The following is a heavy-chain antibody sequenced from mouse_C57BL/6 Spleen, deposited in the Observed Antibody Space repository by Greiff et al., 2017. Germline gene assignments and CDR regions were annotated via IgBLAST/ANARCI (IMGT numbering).Heavy chain of an antibody. CDR3: ARELR. CDR2: ISYDGSN. J-gene: IGHJ3*02. CDR1: GYSITSGYY. V-gene: IGHV3-6*01. Sequence: EVQLVESGPGLVKPSQSLSLTCSVTGYSITSGYYWNWIRQFPGNKLEWMGYISYDGSNNYNPSLKNRISITRDTSKNQFFLKLNSVTTEDTATYYCARELRWGQGTLVTVSA.